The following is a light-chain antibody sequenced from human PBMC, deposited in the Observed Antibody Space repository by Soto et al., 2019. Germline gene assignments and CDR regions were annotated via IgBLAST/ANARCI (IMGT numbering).Light chain of an antibody. V-gene: IGKV3-11*01. CDR2: DST. Sequence: VLTQSPATLSLSPGERATLSCRASQGIHTSLAWYQQKSGKPPRLVIYDSTLRANGVPDRFGGSRSGTEFTLTINSLEPEDFAVYYCQQRNVWPPITFGQGHDGRL. CDR1: QGIHTS. J-gene: IGKJ5*01. CDR3: QQRNVWPPIT.